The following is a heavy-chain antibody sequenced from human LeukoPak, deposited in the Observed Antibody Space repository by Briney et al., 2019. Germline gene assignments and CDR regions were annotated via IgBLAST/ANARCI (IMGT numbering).Heavy chain of an antibody. CDR2: IKPDGSEK. CDR1: GFTFSSYW. J-gene: IGHJ3*01. Sequence: GGSLRLSCAASGFTFSSYWMSWVRQAPGKGLEGVANIKPDGSEKYCVGSVKGRFTISRDNAKNSLYLQMNSLRAEDTAVYYCARGDFDDYGDYVDAFEFWGQGTMVTVSA. V-gene: IGHV3-7*01. D-gene: IGHD4-17*01. CDR3: ARGDFDDYGDYVDAFEF.